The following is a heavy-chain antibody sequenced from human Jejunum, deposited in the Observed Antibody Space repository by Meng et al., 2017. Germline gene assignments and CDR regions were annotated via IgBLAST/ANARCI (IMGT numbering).Heavy chain of an antibody. V-gene: IGHV3-7*01. CDR3: ARGGTRLCDY. D-gene: IGHD2-21*01. CDR1: GFTFSSLW. Sequence: GGSLRLSCAASGFTFSSLWMSWVRQAPGKGLEWVATIKEDGSETYYVDSMKGRFIISRDNAKHSLYLQINSLSAEDTAVYYCARGGTRLCDYWGQGTPVTVSS. CDR2: IKEDGSET. J-gene: IGHJ4*02.